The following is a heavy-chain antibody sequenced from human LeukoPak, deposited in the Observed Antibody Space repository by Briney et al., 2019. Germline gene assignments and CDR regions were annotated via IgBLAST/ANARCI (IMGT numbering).Heavy chain of an antibody. CDR1: GGSISRTNW. J-gene: IGHJ4*02. CDR2: ISLSGRT. Sequence: SGTLSLTCDVSGGSISRTNWWSWVRQSPGQGLEWIGAISLSGRTNYNPSLQSRVPMSLDESKNQLSLDLASVTAADTAVYYCSRESGAFSPFGYWGQGTLVTVHS. D-gene: IGHD1-26*01. CDR3: SRESGAFSPFGY. V-gene: IGHV4-4*02.